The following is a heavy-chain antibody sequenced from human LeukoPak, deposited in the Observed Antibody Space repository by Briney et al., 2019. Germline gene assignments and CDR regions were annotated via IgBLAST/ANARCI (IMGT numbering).Heavy chain of an antibody. J-gene: IGHJ4*02. CDR1: GGSISGSSYF. Sequence: SETLSLTCTVSGGSISGSSYFWGWIRQPPGKGLEWIGSIYYSGSTYYNPSLKSRVTISVDTSKNQFSLKLSSVTAADTAVYYCARTVNWNYDYWGQGTLVTVSS. CDR2: IYYSGST. D-gene: IGHD1-7*01. V-gene: IGHV4-39*01. CDR3: ARTVNWNYDY.